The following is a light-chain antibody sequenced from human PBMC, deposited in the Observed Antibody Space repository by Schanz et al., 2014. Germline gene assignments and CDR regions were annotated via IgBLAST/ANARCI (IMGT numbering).Light chain of an antibody. CDR2: GAT. Sequence: DIQMTQSPSSLSASVGDRVTITCRASQSISSYLNWYQQKPGKAPKLLIYGATSLQSGVPSRFSGGGSGTDFTLTISSLQPEDFATYYCQHSYTTPFTFGPGTKVDIK. J-gene: IGKJ3*01. CDR1: QSISSY. CDR3: QHSYTTPFT. V-gene: IGKV1-39*01.